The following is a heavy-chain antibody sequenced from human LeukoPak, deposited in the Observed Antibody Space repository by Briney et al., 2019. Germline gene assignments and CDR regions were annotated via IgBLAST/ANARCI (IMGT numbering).Heavy chain of an antibody. J-gene: IGHJ4*02. V-gene: IGHV3-23*01. CDR3: AKAIGAAAGTFDY. CDR2: ISGSGGIT. D-gene: IGHD6-13*01. Sequence: GGSLRLSCAASGFTFSSYAMRWVRQAPGKGLEWVSTISGSGGITYYADSVKGRFTLSRDNSKSTLYVQMNSLTVEDTAVYYCAKAIGAAAGTFDYWGQGTLVTVSS. CDR1: GFTFSSYA.